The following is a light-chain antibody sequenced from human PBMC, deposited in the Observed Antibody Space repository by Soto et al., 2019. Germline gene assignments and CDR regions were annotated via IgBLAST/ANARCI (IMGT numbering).Light chain of an antibody. CDR2: AAS. V-gene: IGKV1-39*01. CDR1: ESIARH. Sequence: DIQMTQSPSSLSASVGDRVTITCRASESIARHLNWYQQKPGKAPKLLIYAASSLQNGVPSRFRGGGSGTDFTLTISNLQPEDFATYYCQQSYSTLSITCGQGTRLHIK. J-gene: IGKJ5*01. CDR3: QQSYSTLSIT.